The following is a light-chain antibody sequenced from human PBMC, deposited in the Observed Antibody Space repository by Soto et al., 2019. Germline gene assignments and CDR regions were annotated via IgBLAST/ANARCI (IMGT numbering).Light chain of an antibody. Sequence: EIQMTQSPSTLSASLGERATLSCRASQSISIWVAWYQQKPGKAPKLLIYKASSIESGGPYRFSGSGSGTEFTLTISSLQPDDFATYYCQQYDSYSRTFGQGTKVDIK. CDR3: QQYDSYSRT. CDR1: QSISIW. CDR2: KAS. V-gene: IGKV1-5*03. J-gene: IGKJ1*01.